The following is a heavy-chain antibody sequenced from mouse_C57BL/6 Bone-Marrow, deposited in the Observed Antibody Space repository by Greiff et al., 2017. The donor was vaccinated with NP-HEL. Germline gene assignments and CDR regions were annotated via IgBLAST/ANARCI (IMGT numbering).Heavy chain of an antibody. Sequence: EVQGVESGGGLVQPGGSLKLSCAASGFTFSDYGMAWVRQAPRKGPEWVAFISNLAYSIYYADTVTGRFTISRENAKNTLYLEMSSLRSEDTAMYYCARLNYDYDRAWDYWGQGTSVTVSS. J-gene: IGHJ4*01. CDR3: ARLNYDYDRAWDY. D-gene: IGHD2-4*01. CDR1: GFTFSDYG. CDR2: ISNLAYSI. V-gene: IGHV5-15*01.